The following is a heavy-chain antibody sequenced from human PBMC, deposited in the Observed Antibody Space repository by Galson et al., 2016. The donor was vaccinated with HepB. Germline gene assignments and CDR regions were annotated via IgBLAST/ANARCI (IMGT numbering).Heavy chain of an antibody. CDR1: GFTFSSYA. V-gene: IGHV3-23*01. J-gene: IGHJ6*02. CDR2: ISGSDGRT. D-gene: IGHD2-2*01. CDR3: ARDPQYQLTNYYYYGMDV. Sequence: SLRLLCAASGFTFSSYAMVWVRQAPGKGLEWISAISGSDGRTYYADSVKGRFTISRDNSKNTLFLQMNSLRAEDTAVYYCARDPQYQLTNYYYYGMDVWGQGTTVTV.